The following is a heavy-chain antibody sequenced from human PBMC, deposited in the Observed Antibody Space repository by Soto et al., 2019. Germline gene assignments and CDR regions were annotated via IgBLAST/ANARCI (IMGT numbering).Heavy chain of an antibody. J-gene: IGHJ5*02. Sequence: EVQPLESGGGLVQPGGSLRLSCAASRFTFSSYAMSWVRQAPGKGLEWVSAISGSGGSTYYADSVKGRFTISRDNSKNTLYLQMNSLRAEDTAVYYCAKGEAAAGTSSWFDPWGQGTQVTVSS. D-gene: IGHD6-13*01. CDR1: RFTFSSYA. V-gene: IGHV3-23*01. CDR2: ISGSGGST. CDR3: AKGEAAAGTSSWFDP.